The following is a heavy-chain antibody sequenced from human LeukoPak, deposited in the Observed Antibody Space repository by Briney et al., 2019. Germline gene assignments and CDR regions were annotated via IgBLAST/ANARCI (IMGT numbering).Heavy chain of an antibody. V-gene: IGHV1-18*01. CDR3: ASLYCSSTSCYPPFDP. D-gene: IGHD2-2*01. CDR1: GYTFTSYG. Sequence: GASVKVSCKASGYTFTSYGISWVRQAPGQGLEWMGWISAYNGNTNYAQKLQGRVTMTTDTSTSTAYMELGSLRSDDTAVYYCASLYCSSTSCYPPFDPWGQGTLVTVSS. CDR2: ISAYNGNT. J-gene: IGHJ5*02.